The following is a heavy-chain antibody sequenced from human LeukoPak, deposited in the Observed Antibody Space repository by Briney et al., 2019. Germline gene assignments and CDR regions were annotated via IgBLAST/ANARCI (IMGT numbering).Heavy chain of an antibody. V-gene: IGHV3-74*01. CDR2: INSDGINT. J-gene: IGHJ4*02. D-gene: IGHD5-18*01. CDR3: ARAGYSYADY. Sequence: PGGSLRLSCAASGFTFSNYWMHWVRQAPGKGLVWVSRINSDGINTSYADSVKGRFTISRDNAKNTLNLQMNSLRAEDTAVYYCARAGYSYADYWGQGTLVTVSS. CDR1: GFTFSNYW.